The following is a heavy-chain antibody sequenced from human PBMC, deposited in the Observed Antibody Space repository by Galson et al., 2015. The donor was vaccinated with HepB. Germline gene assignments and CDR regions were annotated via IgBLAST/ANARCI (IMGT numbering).Heavy chain of an antibody. CDR1: GYTFTSYG. D-gene: IGHD3-3*01. V-gene: IGHV1-18*01. CDR3: ARGSHDFWSHYYGMDV. CDR2: ISAYNGNT. Sequence: SVKVSCKASGYTFTSYGISWVRQAPGQGLEWMGWISAYNGNTNYAQKLQGRVTMTTDTSTSTAYMELRSLRSDDTAVYYCARGSHDFWSHYYGMDVWGQGTTVTVSS. J-gene: IGHJ6*02.